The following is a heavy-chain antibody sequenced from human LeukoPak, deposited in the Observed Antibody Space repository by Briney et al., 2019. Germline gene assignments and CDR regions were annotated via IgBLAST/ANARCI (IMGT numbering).Heavy chain of an antibody. CDR1: GFTFNSYW. CDR3: ARGYSGSWYNWLDP. J-gene: IGHJ5*02. CDR2: INNDGSTT. Sequence: GGSLRLSCAASGFTFNSYWMHWVRQAPGKGLVWVSQINNDGSTTRYADSVKGRFTISRDNAENTLYLQMNSLRAEDAAVYYCARGYSGSWYNWLDPWGQGTLVTVSS. V-gene: IGHV3-74*01. D-gene: IGHD6-13*01.